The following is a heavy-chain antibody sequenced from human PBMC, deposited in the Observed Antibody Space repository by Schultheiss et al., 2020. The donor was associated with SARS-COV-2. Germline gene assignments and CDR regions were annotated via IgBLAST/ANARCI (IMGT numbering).Heavy chain of an antibody. CDR3: ARASDILTGYYPLYYMDV. CDR1: GGSISSYY. CDR2: IYYSGST. V-gene: IGHV4-59*12. D-gene: IGHD3-9*01. Sequence: SETLSLTCTVSGGSISSYYWSWIRQPPGKGLEWIGYIYYSGSTNYNPSLKSRVTISVDTSKNQFSLKLSSVTAADTAVYYCARASDILTGYYPLYYMDVWGKGTTVTVSS. J-gene: IGHJ6*03.